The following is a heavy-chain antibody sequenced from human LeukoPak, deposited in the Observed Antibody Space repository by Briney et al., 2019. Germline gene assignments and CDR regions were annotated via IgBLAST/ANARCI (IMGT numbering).Heavy chain of an antibody. V-gene: IGHV3-11*04. J-gene: IGHJ4*02. CDR1: GFTFSDYY. Sequence: PGGSLRLSCAASGFTFSDYYMSWIRQAPGKGLEWVSYISSSGSTIYYADSVKGRFTISRDNAKNSLYLQMNSLRAEDTAVYYCARGRTRDITMVRGGVVVWGYWGQGTLVTVSS. CDR2: ISSSGSTI. CDR3: ARGRTRDITMVRGGVVVWGY. D-gene: IGHD3-10*01.